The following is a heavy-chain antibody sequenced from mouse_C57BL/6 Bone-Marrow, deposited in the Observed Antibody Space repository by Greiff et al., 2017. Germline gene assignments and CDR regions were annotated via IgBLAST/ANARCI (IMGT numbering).Heavy chain of an antibody. CDR3: ARFTTVPYWYFDV. J-gene: IGHJ1*03. Sequence: DVHLVESGGDLVKPGGSLKLSCAASGFTFSSYGMSWVRQTPDKRLEWVATISSGGSYTYYPDSVKGRFTISRDNAKNTLYLQMSSLKSEDTAMYYCARFTTVPYWYFDVWGTGTTVAVSS. CDR2: ISSGGSYT. V-gene: IGHV5-6*01. CDR1: GFTFSSYG. D-gene: IGHD1-1*01.